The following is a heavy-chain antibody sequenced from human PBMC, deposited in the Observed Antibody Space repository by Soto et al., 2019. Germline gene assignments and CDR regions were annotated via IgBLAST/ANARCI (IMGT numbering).Heavy chain of an antibody. CDR3: ARAAYYYESSGYYAGDY. CDR2: INAGNGNT. CDR1: RFASTCYA. D-gene: IGHD3-22*01. V-gene: IGHV1-3*01. Sequence: ASVKPSSKAPRFASTCYALRGVRQAPRQRLEWMGWINAGNGNTKYSQKFQGRVTFTRDTSASTVYMEVSSLRSEDKAVYYCARAAYYYESSGYYAGDYWGQGTLVTVSS. J-gene: IGHJ4*02.